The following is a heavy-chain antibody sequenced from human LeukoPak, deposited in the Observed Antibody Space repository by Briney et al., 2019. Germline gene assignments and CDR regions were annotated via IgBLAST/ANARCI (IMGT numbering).Heavy chain of an antibody. Sequence: SETLSLTCTVSGDSISSGDYYWSWIRQPAGKGLEWIGRISSSGSTNYNPSLKSRVTISVDTSKNQFSLKLSSVTAADTAVYYCARQWVRGVIPYWGQGTLVTVSS. CDR2: ISSSGST. J-gene: IGHJ4*02. CDR3: ARQWVRGVIPY. D-gene: IGHD3-10*01. CDR1: GDSISSGDYY. V-gene: IGHV4-61*02.